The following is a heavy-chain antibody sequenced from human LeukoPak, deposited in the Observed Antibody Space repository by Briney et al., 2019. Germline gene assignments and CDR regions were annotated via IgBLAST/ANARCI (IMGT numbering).Heavy chain of an antibody. Sequence: PSETLFLTCTVSGGSISSSSYYWGWIRQPPGKGLEWIGSIYYSGSTYYNPSLKSRVTISVDTSKNQFSLKLSSVTAADTAVYYCARSPYSQWRQAFDIWGQGTMVTVSS. CDR1: GGSISSSSYY. CDR3: ARSPYSQWRQAFDI. V-gene: IGHV4-39*07. D-gene: IGHD5-18*01. J-gene: IGHJ3*02. CDR2: IYYSGST.